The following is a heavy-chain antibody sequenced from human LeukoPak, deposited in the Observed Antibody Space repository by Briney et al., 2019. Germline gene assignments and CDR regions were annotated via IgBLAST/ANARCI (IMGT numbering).Heavy chain of an antibody. D-gene: IGHD1-26*01. V-gene: IGHV3-48*01. Sequence: GGSLRLSCAASGFTFSSYSMNWVRQAPGKGLEWVSYITSSSSTIYYADSVKGRFTISRDNAKNSLYLQMNSLRAEDTAVYYCAKSGSYSYYYALDVWGQGTTVTVSS. CDR2: ITSSSSTI. CDR1: GFTFSSYS. CDR3: AKSGSYSYYYALDV. J-gene: IGHJ6*02.